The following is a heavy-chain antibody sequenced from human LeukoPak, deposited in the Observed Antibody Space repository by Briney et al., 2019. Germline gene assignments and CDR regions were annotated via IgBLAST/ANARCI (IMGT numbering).Heavy chain of an antibody. J-gene: IGHJ6*03. Sequence: GESLRLSCAASGFTFSSYAMSWVRQAPGKGLEWVSAISGSGGSTYYADSVKGRFTISRDNSKNTLYLQMNSLRAEDTAVYYCARGTYCSSTSCYHATGGYYYMDVWGKGTTVTVSS. CDR2: ISGSGGST. D-gene: IGHD2-2*01. CDR1: GFTFSSYA. V-gene: IGHV3-23*01. CDR3: ARGTYCSSTSCYHATGGYYYMDV.